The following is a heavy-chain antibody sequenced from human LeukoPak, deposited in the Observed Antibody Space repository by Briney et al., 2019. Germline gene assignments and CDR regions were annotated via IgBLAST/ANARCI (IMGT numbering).Heavy chain of an antibody. V-gene: IGHV3-30*04. CDR3: ATDVIARDTFDI. CDR1: GVTFSSYA. CDR2: ISYDGSNK. Sequence: QPGRSLRLSCAASGVTFSSYAMHWVRQAPGKGLEWVALISYDGSNKYYADSVKGRLTISRDNSKNTLYLQMNSLRAEDTAVYSCATDVIARDTFDIWGQGTMVTVSS. D-gene: IGHD3-16*02. J-gene: IGHJ3*02.